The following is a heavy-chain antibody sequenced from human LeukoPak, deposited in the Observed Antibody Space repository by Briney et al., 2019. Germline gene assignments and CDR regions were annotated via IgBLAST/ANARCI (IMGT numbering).Heavy chain of an antibody. D-gene: IGHD6-13*01. V-gene: IGHV3-48*04. CDR3: ARDRWAPDY. Sequence: GGSLRLSCAASGFTFSSYSMNWVRQAPGKGLEWVPYIGRSGSAISYADSVKGRFTISRDNAKNSLYLRMNSLRAEDTAVYYCARDRWAPDYWGQGTLVTVSS. J-gene: IGHJ4*02. CDR1: GFTFSSYS. CDR2: IGRSGSAI.